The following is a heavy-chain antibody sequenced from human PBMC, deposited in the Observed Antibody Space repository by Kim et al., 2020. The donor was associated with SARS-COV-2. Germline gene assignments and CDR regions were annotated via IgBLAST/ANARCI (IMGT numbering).Heavy chain of an antibody. D-gene: IGHD3-22*01. CDR2: ISGDGGST. Sequence: LSLTCAASGFTFDDYAMHWVRQAPGKGLEWVSFISGDGGSTYYADSVKGQFTISRDNSKNSLYLQMNSLRTEDTALYYCAKFAYYYDSSGYYSDNWGQGTLVTVSS. CDR1: GFTFDDYA. CDR3: AKFAYYYDSSGYYSDN. V-gene: IGHV3-43*02. J-gene: IGHJ4*02.